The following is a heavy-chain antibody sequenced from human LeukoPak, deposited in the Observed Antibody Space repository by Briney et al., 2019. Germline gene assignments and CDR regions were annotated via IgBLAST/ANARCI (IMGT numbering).Heavy chain of an antibody. V-gene: IGHV1-69*04. CDR1: GGTFSSYA. CDR2: IIPILGTA. J-gene: IGHJ4*02. D-gene: IGHD6-13*01. CDR3: ATYTGYSSRDY. Sequence: GSSVKASCKASGGTFSSYAISWVRQAPGQGLEWMGRIIPILGTANYAQKFQGRVTITADKSTSTAYMELSSLRSEDTAVYYCATYTGYSSRDYWGQGTLVTVSS.